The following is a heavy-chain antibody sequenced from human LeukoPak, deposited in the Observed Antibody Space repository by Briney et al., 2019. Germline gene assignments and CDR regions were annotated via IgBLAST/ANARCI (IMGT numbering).Heavy chain of an antibody. J-gene: IGHJ4*02. V-gene: IGHV4-38-2*01. CDR2: IYHSGST. D-gene: IGHD2-2*02. CDR3: ARRTYCSSTSCYTFDY. CDR1: GYSISSGYY. Sequence: SETLSLTCAVSGYSISSGYYCGWIRQPPGKGLEWIGSIYHSGSTYYNPSLKSRVTISVDTSKNQFSLKLSSVTAADTAVYYCARRTYCSSTSCYTFDYWGQGTLVTVSS.